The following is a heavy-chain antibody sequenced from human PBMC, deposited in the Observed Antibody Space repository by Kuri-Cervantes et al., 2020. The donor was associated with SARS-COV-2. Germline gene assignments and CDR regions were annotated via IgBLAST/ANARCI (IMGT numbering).Heavy chain of an antibody. D-gene: IGHD3-3*01. CDR3: ARAGIFGVDY. CDR1: GGSISGYY. Sequence: SETLSLTCTVSGGSISGYYWSWIRQPPGKGLEWIGSIYYSGSTYYNPSLKSRVTISVDTSKNQFSPKLSSVTAADTAVYYCARAGIFGVDYWGQGTLVTVSS. V-gene: IGHV4-39*01. CDR2: IYYSGST. J-gene: IGHJ4*02.